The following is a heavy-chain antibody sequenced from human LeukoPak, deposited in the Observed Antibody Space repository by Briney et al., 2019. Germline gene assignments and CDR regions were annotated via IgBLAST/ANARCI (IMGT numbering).Heavy chain of an antibody. V-gene: IGHV1-46*01. J-gene: IGHJ5*02. Sequence: ASVKVSCKASGYTFTGYYMHWVRQAPGQGLEWMGIINPSGGSTSYAQKFQDRVTMTRDTSTGTVYMELSSLRSEDTAVYYCARDKSYAGWFDPWGQGTLVTVSS. CDR3: ARDKSYAGWFDP. CDR1: GYTFTGYY. D-gene: IGHD4-17*01. CDR2: INPSGGST.